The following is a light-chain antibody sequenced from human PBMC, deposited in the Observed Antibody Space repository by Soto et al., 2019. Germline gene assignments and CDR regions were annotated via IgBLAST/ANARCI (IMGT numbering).Light chain of an antibody. CDR2: DTS. J-gene: IGLJ3*02. CDR3: LLVYGGAWV. V-gene: IGLV7-46*01. Sequence: QAVVTQEPSLTVSPGGTVTLTCGSRTGAVTSGHYPYWFQQKPGQAPRTLIYDTSNKHAWTPARFSGSLLWGKAALTLSGARHEDEAEYYCLLVYGGAWVFGGGTQLTVL. CDR1: TGAVTSGHY.